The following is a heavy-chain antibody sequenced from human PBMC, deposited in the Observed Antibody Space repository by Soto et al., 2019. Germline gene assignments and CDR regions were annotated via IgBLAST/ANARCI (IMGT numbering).Heavy chain of an antibody. CDR3: ARATTRITIFGVVTYGMDV. CDR1: GYTFTGYY. CDR2: INPNSGGT. D-gene: IGHD3-3*01. V-gene: IGHV1-2*04. Sequence: GASVKVSCKASGYTFTGYYMHWVRQAPGQGLEWMGWINPNSGGTNYAQKFQGWVTMTRDTSISTAYMELSRLRSDDTAVYYCARATTRITIFGVVTYGMDVWGQGTTVTVSS. J-gene: IGHJ6*02.